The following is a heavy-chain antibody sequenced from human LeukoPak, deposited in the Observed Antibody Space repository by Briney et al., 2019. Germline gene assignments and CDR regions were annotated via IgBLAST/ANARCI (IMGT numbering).Heavy chain of an antibody. CDR1: GYTFTSYG. CDR3: ARVSLRIVDQHDY. Sequence: ASVKVSCKASGYTFTSYGISWVRQAPGQGLEWMGWISGYNGNTNYAQKLQGRVTMTTDTFTSTAYMDLRSLRSDDTAVYYCARVSLRIVDQHDYWGQGTLVTVSS. V-gene: IGHV1-18*01. J-gene: IGHJ4*02. D-gene: IGHD1-26*01. CDR2: ISGYNGNT.